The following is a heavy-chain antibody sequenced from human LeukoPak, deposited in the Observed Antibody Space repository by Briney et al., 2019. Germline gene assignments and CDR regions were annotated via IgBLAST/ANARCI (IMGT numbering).Heavy chain of an antibody. J-gene: IGHJ6*04. CDR1: GFTFSSYA. V-gene: IGHV3-23*01. Sequence: GRSLRLSCAAFGFTFSSYAMSWVRQAPGKGLEWVSSISGSGGSTYYADSVKGRFTISRDNAKNSLYLQMNSLRAEDTAVYYCARGSECSGGSCYPVGYYYYYGMDVWGKGTTVTVSS. CDR2: ISGSGGST. D-gene: IGHD2-15*01. CDR3: ARGSECSGGSCYPVGYYYYYGMDV.